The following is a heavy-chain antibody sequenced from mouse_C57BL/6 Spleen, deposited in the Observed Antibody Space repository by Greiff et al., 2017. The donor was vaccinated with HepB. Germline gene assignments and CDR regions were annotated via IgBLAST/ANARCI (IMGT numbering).Heavy chain of an antibody. CDR3: ARAPDYYGTFMDY. V-gene: IGHV5-17*01. Sequence: VQLKESGGGLVKPGGSLKLSCAASGFTFRDYGMHWVRQAPEKGLEWVAYISSGSSTIYYADKVKGRFTISRDNAKNTLFLQMTSLRSEDTAMYYCARAPDYYGTFMDYWGQGASVTVSS. J-gene: IGHJ4*01. D-gene: IGHD1-1*01. CDR2: ISSGSSTI. CDR1: GFTFRDYG.